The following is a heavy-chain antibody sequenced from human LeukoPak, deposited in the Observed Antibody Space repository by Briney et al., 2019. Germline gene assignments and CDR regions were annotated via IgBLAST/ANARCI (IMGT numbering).Heavy chain of an antibody. CDR2: ISAYNGNT. CDR1: GYTFTGYY. D-gene: IGHD4-17*01. V-gene: IGHV1-18*04. J-gene: IGHJ3*02. Sequence: GASVKVSCKASGYTFTGYYMHWVRQAPGQGLEWMGWISAYNGNTNYAQKLQGRVTMTTDTSTSTAYMELRSLRSDDTAVYYCAKYGDSDAFDIWGQGTMVTVSS. CDR3: AKYGDSDAFDI.